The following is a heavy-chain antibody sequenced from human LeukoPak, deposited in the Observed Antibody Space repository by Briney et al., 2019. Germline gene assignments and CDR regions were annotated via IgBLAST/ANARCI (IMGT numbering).Heavy chain of an antibody. CDR2: INAGNGNT. J-gene: IGHJ3*02. V-gene: IGHV1-3*01. Sequence: ASVKVSCKASGYAFTSCAMHWVRQAPGQRLEWMGWINAGNGNTKYSQKFQGRVTITRDTSASTAYMELSSLRSEDTAVYYCAREGGRGDDSSGYYYPHEPHAFDIWGQGTMVTVSS. CDR1: GYAFTSCA. CDR3: AREGGRGDDSSGYYYPHEPHAFDI. D-gene: IGHD3-22*01.